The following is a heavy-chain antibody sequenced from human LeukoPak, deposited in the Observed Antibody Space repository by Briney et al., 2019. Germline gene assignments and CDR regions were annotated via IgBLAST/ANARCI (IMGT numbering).Heavy chain of an antibody. V-gene: IGHV4-61*02. Sequence: SETLSLTCTVSGNSISSGDNYWSWIRQPAGKGLEWIGRIYTSGSTNYNPSLKSRVTISVDTSKNQFSLKLSSVTAADTAVYYCARETSQKGAHYMDVWGKGTTVTISS. J-gene: IGHJ6*03. CDR1: GNSISSGDNY. CDR3: ARETSQKGAHYMDV. D-gene: IGHD3-16*01. CDR2: IYTSGST.